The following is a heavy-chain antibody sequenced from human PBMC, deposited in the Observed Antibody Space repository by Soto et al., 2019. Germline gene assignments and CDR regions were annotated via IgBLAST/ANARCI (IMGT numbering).Heavy chain of an antibody. CDR1: GYTFSSYA. CDR3: AKKGGSGWGWGFDY. J-gene: IGHJ4*02. D-gene: IGHD6-19*01. Sequence: GGSLRLSCAASGYTFSSYAMSWVRQAPGKGLEWVSAISPGSVSTYYTDSVKGRFTISRDNSKSTLSLQMSSLRAEDTAVYYCAKKGGSGWGWGFDYWGQGTLVTVSS. CDR2: ISPGSVST. V-gene: IGHV3-23*01.